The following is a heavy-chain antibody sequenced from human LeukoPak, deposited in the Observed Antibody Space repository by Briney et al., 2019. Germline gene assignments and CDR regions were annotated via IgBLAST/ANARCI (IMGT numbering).Heavy chain of an antibody. J-gene: IGHJ4*02. D-gene: IGHD1-26*01. CDR3: ARGAAGYVGASSFDY. Sequence: GGSLRLSCAASGFTFDDYGMNWVRQAPGKGLEWVSSISSSTTYISYADSVKGRFTISRDNAKNSLYLQMNSLRAEDTAVYYCARGAAGYVGASSFDYWGQGTLVTVSS. V-gene: IGHV3-21*01. CDR1: GFTFDDYG. CDR2: ISSSTTYI.